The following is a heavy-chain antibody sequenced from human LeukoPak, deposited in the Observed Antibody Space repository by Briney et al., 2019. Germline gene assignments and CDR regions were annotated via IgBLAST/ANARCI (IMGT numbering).Heavy chain of an antibody. Sequence: TSVKVSCKASGFTFTSSAKQWVRQARGQRLEWIGWIVVGSGNTNYAQKFQERVIITRDMSTSTAYMELSSLRSEDTAVYCCAAGVRGYSSSWYIFDYGMDVWGQGTTVTVSS. CDR2: IVVGSGNT. CDR1: GFTFTSSA. D-gene: IGHD6-13*01. J-gene: IGHJ6*02. V-gene: IGHV1-58*02. CDR3: AAGVRGYSSSWYIFDYGMDV.